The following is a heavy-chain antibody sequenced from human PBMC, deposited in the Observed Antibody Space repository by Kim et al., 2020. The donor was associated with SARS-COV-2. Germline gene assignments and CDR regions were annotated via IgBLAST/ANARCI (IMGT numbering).Heavy chain of an antibody. CDR3: ARVLTSGWSYFDY. D-gene: IGHD6-19*01. CDR1: GFTFSSYS. V-gene: IGHV3-21*04. CDR2: ISSSSSYI. Sequence: GWSLRLSCAASGFTFSSYSMNWVRQAPGKGLEWISSISSSSSYIYYADSVKGRFTISRDNARASLYLQMNSLRAEDTAVYYCARVLTSGWSYFDYWGQGT. J-gene: IGHJ4*02.